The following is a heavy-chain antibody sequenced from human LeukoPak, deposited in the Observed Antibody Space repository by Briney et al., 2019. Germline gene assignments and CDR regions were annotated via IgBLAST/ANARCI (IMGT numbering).Heavy chain of an antibody. V-gene: IGHV4-59*01. CDR2: IYYSGCT. Sequence: PSETLSLTCTVSGGSINPYYWTWIRQPPGKGLEWFGYIYYSGCTNYNPSLKSRVTISVDTSKNQFSLKLSSVTAADTAVYYCARAWGVDYYDSSGYYYRPAWFDPWGQGTLVTVSS. CDR3: ARAWGVDYYDSSGYYYRPAWFDP. CDR1: GGSINPYY. J-gene: IGHJ5*02. D-gene: IGHD3-22*01.